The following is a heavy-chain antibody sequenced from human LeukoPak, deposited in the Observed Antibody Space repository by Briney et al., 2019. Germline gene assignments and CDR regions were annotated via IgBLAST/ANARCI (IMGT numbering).Heavy chain of an antibody. V-gene: IGHV4-34*01. CDR2: INHSGST. D-gene: IGHD3-3*01. Sequence: SETLSLTCAVYGGSFSGYYWSWIRQPPGKGLEWIGAINHSGSTNYNPSLKSRVTISVDTSKNQFSLKLSSVTAADTAVYYCARTSTYYDFWSGYPSGFIDYWGQGTLVTVSS. J-gene: IGHJ4*02. CDR1: GGSFSGYY. CDR3: ARTSTYYDFWSGYPSGFIDY.